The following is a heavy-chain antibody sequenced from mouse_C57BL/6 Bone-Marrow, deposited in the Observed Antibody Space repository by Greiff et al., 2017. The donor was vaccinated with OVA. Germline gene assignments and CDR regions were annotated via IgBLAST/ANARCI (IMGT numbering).Heavy chain of an antibody. Sequence: EVKVVESGGGLVKPGGSLKLSCAASGFTFSSYAMSWVRQTPEKRLEWVATISAGGSYTYYPDNVKGRFTITRDNAKNNLYLQMSHLKSEDTAMYYCARDNYGKGNYWGQGTTLTVSS. CDR1: GFTFSSYA. CDR2: ISAGGSYT. J-gene: IGHJ2*01. V-gene: IGHV5-4*01. CDR3: ARDNYGKGNY. D-gene: IGHD2-1*01.